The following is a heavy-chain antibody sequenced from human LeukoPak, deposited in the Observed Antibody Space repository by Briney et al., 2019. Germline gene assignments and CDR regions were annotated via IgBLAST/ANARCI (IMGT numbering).Heavy chain of an antibody. D-gene: IGHD5-24*01. Sequence: GGSLRLSCAASGFTFDDYGMSWVRQAPGKGLEWVSGINWNGGSTGYADSVKGRFTISRDNAKNTLYLQMNSLRAEDTAVYYCARVGRWLQLSYYYYYGMDVWGQGTTVTVSS. J-gene: IGHJ6*02. CDR1: GFTFDDYG. CDR3: ARVGRWLQLSYYYYYGMDV. CDR2: INWNGGST. V-gene: IGHV3-20*04.